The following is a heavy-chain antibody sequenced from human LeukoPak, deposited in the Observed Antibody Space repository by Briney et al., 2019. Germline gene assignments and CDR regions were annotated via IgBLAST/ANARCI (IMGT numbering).Heavy chain of an antibody. CDR1: GFTLSAHW. Sequence: GESLRLSCTASGFTLSAHWMTWVRQAPGKGLEWVALISYDGSVEKNAASVKGRFTISRDNSKNTLYLQMNSLRTEDTAVYYCARALGSSWDSSLDSWGQGTLVPVSS. CDR3: ARALGSSWDSSLDS. J-gene: IGHJ4*02. V-gene: IGHV3-30*03. D-gene: IGHD6-13*01. CDR2: ISYDGSVE.